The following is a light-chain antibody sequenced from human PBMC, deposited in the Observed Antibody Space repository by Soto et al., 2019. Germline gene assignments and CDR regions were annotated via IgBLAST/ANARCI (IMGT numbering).Light chain of an antibody. CDR3: QQSYSGPLT. CDR1: QSISSY. V-gene: IGKV1-39*01. Sequence: DIQMTQSPSSLSASVGARVPITCRASQSISSYLNWYQQKPGKAPKVLIYAASSLQSGVPSRFSGIGSGTDFTLSISSLQPEDFATYYCQQSYSGPLTFGGGTKV. J-gene: IGKJ4*01. CDR2: AAS.